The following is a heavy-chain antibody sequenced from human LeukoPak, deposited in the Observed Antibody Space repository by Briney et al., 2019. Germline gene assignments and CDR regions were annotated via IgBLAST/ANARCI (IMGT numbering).Heavy chain of an antibody. J-gene: IGHJ4*02. V-gene: IGHV3-23*01. Sequence: GGSLRLSCVASGFTFSSCAMNWVRQAPGKGLEWVSAVRVGGETHYADSVKGRFTISRDNSKNTLHLQMNSLRAEDTAVYYCAKRGVTGYKEAFDYWGQGTLVTVSS. D-gene: IGHD3-9*01. CDR2: VRVGGET. CDR1: GFTFSSCA. CDR3: AKRGVTGYKEAFDY.